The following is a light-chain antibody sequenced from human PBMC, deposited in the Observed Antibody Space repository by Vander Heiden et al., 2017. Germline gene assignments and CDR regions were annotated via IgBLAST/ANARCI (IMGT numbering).Light chain of an antibody. CDR2: AAS. CDR1: QVIYTH. J-gene: IGKJ4*01. CDR3: QQFNSYPLT. Sequence: DIQLTQPPSFLSASIGDRVTITCRASQVIYTHLAWYQQKPGKAPKLLIYAASNLRSGVPSRFSGSRSGTEFTLTISSLQPEDFATYYCQQFNSYPLTFGGGTKVEIK. V-gene: IGKV1-9*01.